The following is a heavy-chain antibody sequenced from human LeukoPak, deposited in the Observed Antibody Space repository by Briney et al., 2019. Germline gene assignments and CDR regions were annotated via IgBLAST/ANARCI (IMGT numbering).Heavy chain of an antibody. J-gene: IGHJ3*02. CDR2: IYYTGST. V-gene: IGHV4-59*01. D-gene: IGHD2-15*01. CDR3: ARFCSGGSCYRAHDAFDI. Sequence: PSETLSLTCTISGGSISSYYWSWIRQPPGKGLEWIGYIYYTGSTNHNPSLKSRVTISVDTSKNQFSLKLSSVTAADTAVYYCARFCSGGSCYRAHDAFDIWGQGTMVTVSS. CDR1: GGSISSYY.